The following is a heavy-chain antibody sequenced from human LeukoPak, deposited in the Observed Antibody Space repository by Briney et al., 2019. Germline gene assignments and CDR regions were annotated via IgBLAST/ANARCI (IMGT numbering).Heavy chain of an antibody. CDR2: IYYTGTT. CDR1: GGSISSSSYY. J-gene: IGHJ5*02. CDR3: ARGLVGVTMVRGVLDP. V-gene: IGHV4-39*01. Sequence: SETLSLTCTVSGGSISSSSYYWGWIRQPPGKGLEWTGTIYYTGTTYYNPSLKSRVTISVDTSKNQFSLKLSSVTAADTAVYYCARGLVGVTMVRGVLDPWGQGTLVTVSS. D-gene: IGHD3-10*01.